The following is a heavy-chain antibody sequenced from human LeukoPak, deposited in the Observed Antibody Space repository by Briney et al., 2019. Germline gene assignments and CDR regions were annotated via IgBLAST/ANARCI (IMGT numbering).Heavy chain of an antibody. CDR1: GGSISSGDYY. CDR3: ARGDYGDYWGDAFDI. J-gene: IGHJ3*02. V-gene: IGHV4-30-4*01. CDR2: IYYSGST. D-gene: IGHD4-17*01. Sequence: SETLSLTCTVSGGSISSGDYYWSWIRQPPGKGLEWIGYIYYSGSTYYNPSLKSRVTISVDTSKNQFSLKLSSVTAADTAVYYCARGDYGDYWGDAFDIWGQGTMVTVSS.